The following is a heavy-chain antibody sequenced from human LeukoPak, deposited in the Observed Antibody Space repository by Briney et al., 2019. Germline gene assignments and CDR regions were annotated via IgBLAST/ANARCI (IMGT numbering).Heavy chain of an antibody. CDR3: ASSVVVTAIGTSNFDY. D-gene: IGHD2-21*02. Sequence: SETLSLTCAVYGGSFSGYYWSWIRQPPGKGLEWIGKINHSGSTNYNPSLKSRVTISVDTSKNQFSRKLSSVTAADTAVYYCASSVVVTAIGTSNFDYWGQGTLVTVSS. CDR1: GGSFSGYY. CDR2: INHSGST. V-gene: IGHV4-34*01. J-gene: IGHJ4*02.